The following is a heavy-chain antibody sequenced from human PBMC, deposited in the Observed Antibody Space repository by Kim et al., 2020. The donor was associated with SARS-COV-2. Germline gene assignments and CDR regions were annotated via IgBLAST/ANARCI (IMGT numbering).Heavy chain of an antibody. Sequence: SETLSLTCTVSGGSISSYYWSWIRQPPGKGLEWIGYIYYSGSTNYNPSLKSRVTISVDTSKNQFSLKLSSVTAADTAVYYCARVSLKTRGYAMVRGAAGPWYFDLWGRGTLVTVSS. V-gene: IGHV4-59*01. CDR3: ARVSLKTRGYAMVRGAAGPWYFDL. CDR2: IYYSGST. CDR1: GGSISSYY. D-gene: IGHD3-10*01. J-gene: IGHJ2*01.